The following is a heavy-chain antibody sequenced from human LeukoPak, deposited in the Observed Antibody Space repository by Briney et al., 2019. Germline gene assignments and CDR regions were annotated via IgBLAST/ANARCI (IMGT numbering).Heavy chain of an antibody. Sequence: SETLSPTCTVSGGSISSGGYYWSWIRQHPGKGLEWIGYIYYSGSTYYNPSLKSRVTISVDTSKNQFSLKLSSVTAADTAVYYCARADIVVVVAAPDAFDIWGQGTMVTVSS. CDR1: GGSISSGGYY. D-gene: IGHD2-15*01. V-gene: IGHV4-31*03. J-gene: IGHJ3*02. CDR3: ARADIVVVVAAPDAFDI. CDR2: IYYSGST.